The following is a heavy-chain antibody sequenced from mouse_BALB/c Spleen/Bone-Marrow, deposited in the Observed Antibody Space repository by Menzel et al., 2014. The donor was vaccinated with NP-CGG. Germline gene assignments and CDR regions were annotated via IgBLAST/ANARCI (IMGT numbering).Heavy chain of an antibody. V-gene: IGHV1-80*01. D-gene: IGHD6-2*01. CDR3: ARQVVHDY. CDR1: GYAFSRYW. J-gene: IGHJ2*01. CDR2: IYPGDGDT. Sequence: QVQLKHSGAELVRPGSSVKISCKASGYAFSRYWMSWVKQRPGQGLEWIGQIYPGDGDTNYNGKFKDKATLTADKSSSTAYMHLSSLTSEDSAVYFCARQVVHDYWGQGTTLTVSS.